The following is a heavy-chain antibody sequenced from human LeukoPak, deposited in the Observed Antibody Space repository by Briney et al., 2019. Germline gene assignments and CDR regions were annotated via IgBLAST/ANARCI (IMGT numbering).Heavy chain of an antibody. CDR2: ISGSGGST. V-gene: IGHV3-23*01. CDR3: AKGGQITMVRGAFFDY. D-gene: IGHD3-10*01. J-gene: IGHJ4*02. CDR1: GFTFSSYA. Sequence: GGSLRLSCAASGFTFSSYAMSWVRQAPGKGLEWVSAISGSGGSTYYADSVKGRFTISRDNSKNTLYLQMNSLRAEDTAVYYCAKGGQITMVRGAFFDYWGQGTLVTVSS.